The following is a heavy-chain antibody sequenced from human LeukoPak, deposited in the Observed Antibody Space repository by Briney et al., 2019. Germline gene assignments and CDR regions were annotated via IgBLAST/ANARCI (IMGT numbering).Heavy chain of an antibody. J-gene: IGHJ4*02. CDR3: ARGTVTEETYYFDY. V-gene: IGHV4-30-2*01. CDR2: IYHSGST. D-gene: IGHD4-17*01. CDR1: GGSISSGGYS. Sequence: PSETLSLTCAVSGGSISSGGYSWSWIRQPPGKGLEWIGYIYHSGSTYYNPSLKSRVTISVDRSKNQFSLKLSSVTAADTAVYYCARGTVTEETYYFDYWGQGTLVTVSS.